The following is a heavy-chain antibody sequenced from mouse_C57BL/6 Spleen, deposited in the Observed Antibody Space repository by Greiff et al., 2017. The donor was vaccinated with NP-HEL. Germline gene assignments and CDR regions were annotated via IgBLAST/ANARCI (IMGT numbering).Heavy chain of an antibody. V-gene: IGHV1-22*01. CDR1: GYTFTDYN. J-gene: IGHJ1*03. D-gene: IGHD1-1*01. CDR2: INPNNGGT. Sequence: EVQLQQSGPELVKPGASVKMSCKASGYTFTDYNMHWVKQSHGKSLEWIGYINPNNGGTSYNQKFKGKATLTVNKSSSTAYMELRSLTSEDSAVYYCARSSLRGRYFDVWGTGTTVTVSS. CDR3: ARSSLRGRYFDV.